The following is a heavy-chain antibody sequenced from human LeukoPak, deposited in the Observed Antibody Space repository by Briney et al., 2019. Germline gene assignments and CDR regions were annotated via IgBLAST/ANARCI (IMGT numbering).Heavy chain of an antibody. J-gene: IGHJ6*03. Sequence: YPGGSLRLSCGGSGFSFRSYAMSWVRRAPGKGLEWVSVIYSGGSTYYADSVKGRFTISRDNSKNTLYLQMNSLRAEDTAVYYCARVGWQLGRNYYYYYMDVWGKGTTVTVSS. V-gene: IGHV3-53*01. CDR1: GFSFRSYA. CDR2: IYSGGST. CDR3: ARVGWQLGRNYYYYYMDV. D-gene: IGHD6-6*01.